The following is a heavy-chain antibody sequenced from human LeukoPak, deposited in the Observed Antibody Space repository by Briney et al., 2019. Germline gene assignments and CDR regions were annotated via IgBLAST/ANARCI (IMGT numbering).Heavy chain of an antibody. CDR3: ARSTYYYGSGRSYGMDV. D-gene: IGHD3-10*01. CDR1: GVSISSYY. CDR2: ISYSGST. V-gene: IGHV4-59*01. Sequence: SETLSLTCTVSGVSISSYYWSWIRQPPGKGLEWIGYISYSGSTNYNPSLKSRVTISVDTSKNQFSLKLSPVTAADTAVYYCARSTYYYGSGRSYGMDVWGQGTTVTVSS. J-gene: IGHJ6*02.